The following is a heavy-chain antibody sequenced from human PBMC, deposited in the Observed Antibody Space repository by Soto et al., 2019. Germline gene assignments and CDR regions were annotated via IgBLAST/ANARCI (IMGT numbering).Heavy chain of an antibody. V-gene: IGHV3-23*03. CDR1: GFTFSSYA. CDR2: IYSGGST. D-gene: IGHD2-2*02. Sequence: GSLRLSCAASGFTFSSYAMSWVRQAPGKGLEWVSVIYSGGSTYYADSVKSRFTISRDNSKNTLYLQMNSLRAEDTAVYYCAKDSADCSSTSCYRDDAFDIWGQGTMVTVSS. J-gene: IGHJ3*02. CDR3: AKDSADCSSTSCYRDDAFDI.